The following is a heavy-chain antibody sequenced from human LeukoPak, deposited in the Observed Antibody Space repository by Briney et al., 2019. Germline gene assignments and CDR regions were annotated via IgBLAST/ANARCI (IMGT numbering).Heavy chain of an antibody. V-gene: IGHV3-23*01. CDR2: ISGSGAST. J-gene: IGHJ3*02. CDR1: GFTFSSYA. D-gene: IGHD1-26*01. Sequence: GGSLRLSCAASGFTFSSYAMSWVRQAPGKGLEWVSAISGSGASTYYADSVKGRFTISRDNSKNTLYLLMNSLRAEDTAVYYCANDLRWGSFDIRGQGTLVTVSS. CDR3: ANDLRWGSFDI.